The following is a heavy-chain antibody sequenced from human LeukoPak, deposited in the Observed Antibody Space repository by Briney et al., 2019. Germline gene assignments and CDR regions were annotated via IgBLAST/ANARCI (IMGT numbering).Heavy chain of an antibody. J-gene: IGHJ4*02. CDR3: ARAPSGGWSN. Sequence: SETLSLTCAVYGGSFSGYYWSWIRQPPGKGLEWIGEINHSGSTNYNPSLQSRLTISIDTLKNQFFLKLTSVTAADTALYYCARAPSGGWSNWGQGTLVTVSS. V-gene: IGHV4-34*01. CDR2: INHSGST. D-gene: IGHD6-19*01. CDR1: GGSFSGYY.